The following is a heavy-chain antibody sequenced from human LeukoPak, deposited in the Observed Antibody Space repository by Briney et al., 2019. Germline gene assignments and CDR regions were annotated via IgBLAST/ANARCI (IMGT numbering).Heavy chain of an antibody. J-gene: IGHJ4*02. Sequence: GGSLRPSCAASGFTFSSYSMNWVRQAPGKGLEWVSSISSSSSYIYYADSLKGRFTISRHNAKKSVYLQMNSLRAEDTAVYYCARRGVDGALDYWGQGTLVTVSS. CDR2: ISSSSSYI. CDR3: ARRGVDGALDY. D-gene: IGHD5-24*01. CDR1: GFTFSSYS. V-gene: IGHV3-21*01.